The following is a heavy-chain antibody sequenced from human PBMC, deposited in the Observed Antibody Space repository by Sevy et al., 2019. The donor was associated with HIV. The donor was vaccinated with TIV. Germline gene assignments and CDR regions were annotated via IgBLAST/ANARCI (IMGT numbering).Heavy chain of an antibody. CDR1: GFTFSDYA. CDR3: AKDGSSIWSRHNWFDA. J-gene: IGHJ5*02. CDR2: IRGTGET. V-gene: IGHV3-23*01. D-gene: IGHD3-3*01. Sequence: GGSLRLSCAASGFTFSDYALSWVRQAPGMGLEWVSSIRGTGETYYSDSVKGRFTVSRDNSKTTVYLQMIGLRAEDTAVYYCAKDGSSIWSRHNWFDAWGQGTLVTVSS.